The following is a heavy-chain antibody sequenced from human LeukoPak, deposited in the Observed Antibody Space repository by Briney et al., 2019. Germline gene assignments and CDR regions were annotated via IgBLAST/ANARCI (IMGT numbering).Heavy chain of an antibody. CDR2: IHYSGTT. CDR3: AREGRHTNWYDP. V-gene: IGHV4-31*03. CDR1: GASINSGGYY. Sequence: PSQTLSLTCTVSGASINSGGYYWTWIRQHPGKGLEWIGYIHYSGTTYYNPSLKSRLSIFVEASKNRFSLRLTSVTAADTAVYYCAREGRHTNWYDPWGQGSLVIVSS. J-gene: IGHJ5*02. D-gene: IGHD1-26*01.